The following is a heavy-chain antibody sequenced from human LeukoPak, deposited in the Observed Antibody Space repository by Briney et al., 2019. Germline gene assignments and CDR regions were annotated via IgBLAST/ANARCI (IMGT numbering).Heavy chain of an antibody. Sequence: GGPLRLSCAASGFTFSSYSMNWVRQAPGKGLEWVSSISSSSSYIYYADSVKGRFTISRDNAKNSLYPQMNSLRAEDTAVYYCARDRGCSSTSCYSYWGQGTLVTVSS. CDR3: ARDRGCSSTSCYSY. J-gene: IGHJ4*02. CDR2: ISSSSSYI. CDR1: GFTFSSYS. D-gene: IGHD2-2*02. V-gene: IGHV3-21*01.